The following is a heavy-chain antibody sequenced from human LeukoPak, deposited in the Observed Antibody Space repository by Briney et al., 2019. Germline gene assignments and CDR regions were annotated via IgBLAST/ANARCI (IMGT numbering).Heavy chain of an antibody. D-gene: IGHD3-10*01. CDR2: IKQDGSEK. V-gene: IGHV3-7*01. Sequence: GGSLRLSCAASGFTFSSYWMSWVRQAPGKGLEWVANIKQDGSEKYYVDSVKGRFTISRDNAKNSLYLQMNSLRAEDTAVYYCARDSGGLWFGEIDAFDIWGQGTMVTVSS. J-gene: IGHJ3*02. CDR3: ARDSGGLWFGEIDAFDI. CDR1: GFTFSSYW.